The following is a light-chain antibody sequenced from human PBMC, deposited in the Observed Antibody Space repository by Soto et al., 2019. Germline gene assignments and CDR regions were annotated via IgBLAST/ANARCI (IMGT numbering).Light chain of an antibody. CDR3: SSYAGSNTVV. CDR2: EVS. J-gene: IGLJ2*01. V-gene: IGLV2-8*01. Sequence: QPVLTQPPSASGSPGQSITMSCTGTSSDVGGYDYVSWYQQHPGKAPKLLIFEVSKRPSGVPDRFSGSKSGITASLTVSGLQAEDEADYFCSSYAGSNTVVFGGGTKLTVL. CDR1: SSDVGGYDY.